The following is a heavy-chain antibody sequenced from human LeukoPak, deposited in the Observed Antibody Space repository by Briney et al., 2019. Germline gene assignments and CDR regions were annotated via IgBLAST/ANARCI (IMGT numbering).Heavy chain of an antibody. Sequence: GGSLRLSCVASGFNFSNYNMNWVRQAPGKGLEWISYISFSSNTIYYADSVKGRFTISRDNAKNSLYLQMNSLRAEDTAVYYCARVTRGSYDSCWGQGTLVTVSS. V-gene: IGHV3-48*01. J-gene: IGHJ4*02. CDR1: GFNFSNYN. CDR2: ISFSSNTI. D-gene: IGHD2-15*01. CDR3: ARVTRGSYDSC.